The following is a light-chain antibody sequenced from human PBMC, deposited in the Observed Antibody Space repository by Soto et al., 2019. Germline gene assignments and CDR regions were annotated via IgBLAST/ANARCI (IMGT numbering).Light chain of an antibody. CDR1: QRVLYSSSNKNY. J-gene: IGKJ1*01. CDR2: WAS. V-gene: IGKV4-1*01. Sequence: DIVMTQSPDSLAVSLGERATINCKSSQRVLYSSSNKNYLAWYQQKPGQPPKLLIYWASTRESGVPDRFSGSGSGTDFTLTISSLQAEDVAVYYCQQYCSSPWTFGQGTMVEIK. CDR3: QQYCSSPWT.